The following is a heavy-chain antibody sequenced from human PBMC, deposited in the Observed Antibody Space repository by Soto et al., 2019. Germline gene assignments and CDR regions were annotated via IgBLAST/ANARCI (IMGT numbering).Heavy chain of an antibody. CDR1: GFTFSSYA. J-gene: IGHJ4*02. Sequence: PGGSLRLSCAASGFTFSSYAMSWVRQAPGKGLEWVSAISGSGGSTYYADSVKGRFTISRDNSKNTLYLQMNSLRAEDTAVYYCAKDTRAAMVTFIHYWGQGTLVNVS. V-gene: IGHV3-23*01. D-gene: IGHD5-18*01. CDR3: AKDTRAAMVTFIHY. CDR2: ISGSGGST.